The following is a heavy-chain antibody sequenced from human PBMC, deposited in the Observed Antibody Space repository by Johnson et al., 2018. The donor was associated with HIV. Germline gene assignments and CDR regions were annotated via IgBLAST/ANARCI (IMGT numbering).Heavy chain of an antibody. CDR2: ISSSGATI. D-gene: IGHD6-13*01. J-gene: IGHJ3*02. Sequence: QVQLVESGGGVVKPGESLRLSCAASGFIFSDYYMTWIRQAPGKGLEWISYISSSGATIYYADSVKGRFTISRDNSKNTLYLQMNSLRAEDTAVYYCARVGQQSNAFDIWGQGTMVIVSS. CDR3: ARVGQQSNAFDI. CDR1: GFIFSDYY. V-gene: IGHV3-11*01.